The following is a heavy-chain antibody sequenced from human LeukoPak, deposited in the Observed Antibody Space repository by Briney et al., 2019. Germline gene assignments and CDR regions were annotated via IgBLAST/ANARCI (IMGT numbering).Heavy chain of an antibody. CDR3: AGPNYYDSSGYYTLGYYGMDV. CDR1: GGTFSSYA. CDR2: IIPIFGTA. Sequence: GASVKVSCKASGGTFSSYAISWVRQAPGQGLEWMGGIIPIFGTANYAQKFRGRVTITADESTSTAYMELSSLRSEDTAVYYCAGPNYYDSSGYYTLGYYGMDVWGQGTTVTVSS. V-gene: IGHV1-69*13. J-gene: IGHJ6*02. D-gene: IGHD3-22*01.